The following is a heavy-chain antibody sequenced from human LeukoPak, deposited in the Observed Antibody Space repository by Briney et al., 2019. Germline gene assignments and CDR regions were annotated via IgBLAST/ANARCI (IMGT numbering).Heavy chain of an antibody. D-gene: IGHD4-11*01. V-gene: IGHV3-7*01. CDR1: GFTFSNYW. Sequence: PGGSLRLSCAASGFTFSNYWMSWVRQAPGKGLEWVANINQDGSDKYYVDSVKGRFTISRDNAKNSLYLQMNSLRAEDTAIYYCLREETTVVIREPPPRGQGTLVTVSS. J-gene: IGHJ4*02. CDR2: INQDGSDK. CDR3: LREETTVVIREPPP.